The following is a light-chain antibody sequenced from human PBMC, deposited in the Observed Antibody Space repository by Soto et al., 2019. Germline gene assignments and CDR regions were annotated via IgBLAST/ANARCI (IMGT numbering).Light chain of an antibody. V-gene: IGLV4-69*01. Sequence: QLVLNQSPSASASLGASVKLTCTLTSGHSSYASAWHQQQPEKGPRYLMKLDSDGSHTKGDAIPDRFSGSSSGAERYLTISGLQSEDEADYYCQTWGTGIHVVFGGGTKLTVL. CDR2: LDSDGSH. CDR3: QTWGTGIHVV. CDR1: SGHSSYA. J-gene: IGLJ2*01.